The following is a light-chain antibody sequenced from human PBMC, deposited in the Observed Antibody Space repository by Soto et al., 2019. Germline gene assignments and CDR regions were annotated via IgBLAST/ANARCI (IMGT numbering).Light chain of an antibody. CDR1: SSNIGAGFD. J-gene: IGLJ2*01. CDR2: GNN. Sequence: QSALTQPPSVSGAPGQRVTISCTGSSSNIGAGFDVHWYQHLPGTAPKVLIYGNNNRPSGVPDRFSGSQSGTSASLAITGLQAEDEADYYCQSYDSSLSGVIFGGGTQLTVL. CDR3: QSYDSSLSGVI. V-gene: IGLV1-40*01.